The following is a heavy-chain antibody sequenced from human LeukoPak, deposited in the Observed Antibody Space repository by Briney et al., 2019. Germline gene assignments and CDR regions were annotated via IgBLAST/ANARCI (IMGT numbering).Heavy chain of an antibody. CDR3: ARTGYSSSYYKFRFDY. V-gene: IGHV4-4*07. J-gene: IGHJ4*02. D-gene: IGHD6-13*01. CDR1: GGSISSYY. CDR2: IYTSGTI. Sequence: PSETLSLTCTVSGGSISSYYWSWIRQPAGTALEWIGRIYTSGTITYNPSLKSRVTMSVDTSKNQFSLKLSSVTAADTAVYYCARTGYSSSYYKFRFDYWGQGTLVTVSS.